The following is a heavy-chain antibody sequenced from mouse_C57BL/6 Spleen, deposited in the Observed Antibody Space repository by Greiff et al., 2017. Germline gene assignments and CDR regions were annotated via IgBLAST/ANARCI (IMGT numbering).Heavy chain of an antibody. V-gene: IGHV5-9-1*02. D-gene: IGHD1-1*01. CDR3: TRDYYYGSSYEGGYYAMDY. J-gene: IGHJ4*01. CDR2: ISSGGDYI. Sequence: EVQLVESGAGLVKPGGSLKLSCAASGFTFSSYAMSWVRQTPEKRLEWVAYISSGGDYIYYADTVKGRFTISRDNARNTLYLQMSSLKSEDTAMYYCTRDYYYGSSYEGGYYAMDYWGQGTSVTVSS. CDR1: GFTFSSYA.